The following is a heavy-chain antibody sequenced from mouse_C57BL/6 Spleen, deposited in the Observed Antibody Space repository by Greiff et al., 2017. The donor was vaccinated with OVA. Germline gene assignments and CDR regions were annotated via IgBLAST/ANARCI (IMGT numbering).Heavy chain of an antibody. CDR3: ARRPQLGPHFDY. Sequence: QVQLQQSGAELMKPGASVKLSCKATGSTFTGYLIELVQQRPGHGLAWIGELLPGSGSPNYNAKFTGKAPFTADTSSTTAYMQLSSLTTEDSCIYNCARRPQLGPHFDYWGQGTTLTVSS. CDR2: LLPGSGSP. J-gene: IGHJ2*01. CDR1: GSTFTGYL. V-gene: IGHV1-9*01. D-gene: IGHD4-1*02.